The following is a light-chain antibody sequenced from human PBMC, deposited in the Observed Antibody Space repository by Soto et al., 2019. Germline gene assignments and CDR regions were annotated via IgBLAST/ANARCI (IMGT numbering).Light chain of an antibody. CDR3: QQYDGSYPLT. CDR2: GGS. Sequence: EIVLTQSPGTLSLSPGERATLSCRASQSISSTFIGWYQQKAGLAPRLLIYGGSNRATGIPDRFSGTGSGTDFTLTISRLEPEDFAVYYCQQYDGSYPLTFGGGTKVDIK. V-gene: IGKV3-20*01. J-gene: IGKJ4*01. CDR1: QSISSTF.